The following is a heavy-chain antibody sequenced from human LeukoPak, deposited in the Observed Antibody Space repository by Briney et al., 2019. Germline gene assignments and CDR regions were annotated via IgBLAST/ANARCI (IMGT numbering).Heavy chain of an antibody. Sequence: PGGSLRLSCAASGFTFSRFWMSWVRQAPGKGLEWVANINPARGEIYYVDSVRGRFTISRDNAKNSLYLQMNSLRVEDTAIYYCAKEATITAYNFDYWGQGALVTVSS. CDR2: INPARGEI. D-gene: IGHD5-24*01. V-gene: IGHV3-7*01. J-gene: IGHJ4*02. CDR3: AKEATITAYNFDY. CDR1: GFTFSRFW.